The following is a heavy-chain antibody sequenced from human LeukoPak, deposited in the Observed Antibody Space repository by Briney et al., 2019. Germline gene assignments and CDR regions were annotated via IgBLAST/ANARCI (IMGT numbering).Heavy chain of an antibody. V-gene: IGHV3-48*01. CDR2: ISSSSSTI. CDR3: ARDSPPDY. CDR1: GFTFSTYS. Sequence: GRSLRLSCVVSGFTFSTYSMHWVRQAPGKGLEWVSYISSSSSTIYYADSVKGRFTISRDNAKNSLYLQMNSLRAEDTAMYYCARDSPPDYWGQGTLVTVSS. J-gene: IGHJ4*02.